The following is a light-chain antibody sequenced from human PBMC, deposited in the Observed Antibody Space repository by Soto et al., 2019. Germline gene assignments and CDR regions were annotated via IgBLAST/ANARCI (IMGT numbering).Light chain of an antibody. J-gene: IGKJ4*01. CDR2: GAS. V-gene: IGKV3-20*01. CDR3: QQYGSSTLT. CDR1: QRISNYY. Sequence: EIVLTQSRDTLSLSSGERATLSCRASQRISNYYLAWYHQKPGQAPRLLIYGASSRATGVPDRFSGSGSGTDFTLTISRLEPEDFAVYYCQQYGSSTLTLGGGTKVEIK.